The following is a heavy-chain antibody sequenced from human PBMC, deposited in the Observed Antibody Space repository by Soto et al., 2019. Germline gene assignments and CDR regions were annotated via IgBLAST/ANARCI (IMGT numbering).Heavy chain of an antibody. Sequence: QVQLVQSGAEVKKPGASVKVSCKASGYTFTIYGISWVRQAPGQGLEWMGWISAYNGNTNYAQKLQGRVTMTTDTPTSTVYMELRSLRSDDTALYYCARVDRRVQITISGFRDWGKGTLDTVST. CDR2: ISAYNGNT. CDR1: GYTFTIYG. D-gene: IGHD1-20*01. J-gene: IGHJ4*02. CDR3: ARVDRRVQITISGFRD. V-gene: IGHV1-18*04.